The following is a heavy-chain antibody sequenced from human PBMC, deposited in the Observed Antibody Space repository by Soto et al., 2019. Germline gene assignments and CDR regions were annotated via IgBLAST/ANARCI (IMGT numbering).Heavy chain of an antibody. CDR2: IIPIFGTA. CDR1: GGTFSSYA. V-gene: IGHV1-69*01. CDR3: ARDGGVVVPAAKGYYYGMDV. J-gene: IGHJ6*02. Sequence: QVQLVQSGAEVKKPGSSVKVSCKASGGTFSSYAISWVRQAPGQGLEWMGGIIPIFGTANYAQKFQGRVTITADEYTSTAYMELSSLRSEDTAVYYCARDGGVVVPAAKGYYYGMDVWGQGTTVTVSS. D-gene: IGHD2-2*01.